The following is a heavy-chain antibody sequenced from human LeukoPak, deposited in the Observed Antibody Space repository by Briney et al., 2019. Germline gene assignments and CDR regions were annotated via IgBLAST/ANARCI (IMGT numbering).Heavy chain of an antibody. J-gene: IGHJ4*02. D-gene: IGHD3-10*01. CDR3: ARDSGNLFDY. CDR2: IYSGGST. CDR1: GFTVSSNY. V-gene: IGHV3-53*01. Sequence: GGSLRLSCAVSGFTVSSNYMGWVRQAPGKGLEWVSVIYSGGSTYYADSVKGRFTISRDNSKNTPYLQMNSLRAEDTAVYYCARDSGNLFDYWGQGTQVTVSS.